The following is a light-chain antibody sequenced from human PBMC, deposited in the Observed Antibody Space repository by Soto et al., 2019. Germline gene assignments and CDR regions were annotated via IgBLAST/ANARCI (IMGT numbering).Light chain of an antibody. CDR2: DAY. J-gene: IGKJ4*01. CDR3: QQRSRWPLLWA. Sequence: EIVLTQSPATLSLSPGERATLSCRASQSVGSSLAWYQQKPGQSPRLLIYDAYNRATDIPARFSGSGSGTDFTLTISSLEPEDFAVYYCQQRSRWPLLWAFGGGTQVEN. CDR1: QSVGSS. V-gene: IGKV3-11*01.